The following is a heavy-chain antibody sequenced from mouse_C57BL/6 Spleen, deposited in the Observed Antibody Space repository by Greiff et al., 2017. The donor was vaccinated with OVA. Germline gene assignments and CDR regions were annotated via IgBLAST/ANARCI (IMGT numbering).Heavy chain of an antibody. Sequence: EVKLMESGGGLVKPGGSLKLSCAASGFTFSSYAMSWVRQTPEKRLEWVATISDGGSYTYYPDNVKGRFTISRDNAKNNLYLQMSHLKSEDTAMYYCARGLNYYGSSLYAMDYWGQGTSVTVSS. D-gene: IGHD1-1*01. J-gene: IGHJ4*01. CDR3: ARGLNYYGSSLYAMDY. V-gene: IGHV5-4*03. CDR2: ISDGGSYT. CDR1: GFTFSSYA.